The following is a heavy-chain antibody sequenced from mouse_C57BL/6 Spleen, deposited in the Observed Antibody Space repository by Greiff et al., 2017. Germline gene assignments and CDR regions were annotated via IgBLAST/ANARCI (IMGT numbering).Heavy chain of an antibody. V-gene: IGHV1-53*01. CDR1: GYTFTSYW. CDR3: ARDDYSNYYAMDY. D-gene: IGHD2-5*01. CDR2: IYPSNGGT. Sequence: QVQLQQPGTELVKPGASVKLSCKASGYTFTSYWMHWVKQRPGQGLEWIGNIYPSNGGTNYNEKFKSKATLTVDKSSSTAYMQLSSLTSAYSAVYYCARDDYSNYYAMDYWGQGTSVTVSS. J-gene: IGHJ4*01.